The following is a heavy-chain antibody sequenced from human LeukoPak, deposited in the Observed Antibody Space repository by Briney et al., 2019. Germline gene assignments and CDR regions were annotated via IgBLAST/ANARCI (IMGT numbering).Heavy chain of an antibody. Sequence: SETLSLTCTVSGGSISNSFFYWGWIRQPPGKGLEWIGSINYSGSTYYNPSLKSRVTISVDTSKNQFSLKLSSVTAADTAVYYCARGLVRGYSSGYYYYMDVWGKGTTVTVSS. CDR1: GGSISNSFFY. J-gene: IGHJ6*03. CDR3: ARGLVRGYSSGYYYYMDV. CDR2: INYSGST. V-gene: IGHV4-39*07. D-gene: IGHD6-19*01.